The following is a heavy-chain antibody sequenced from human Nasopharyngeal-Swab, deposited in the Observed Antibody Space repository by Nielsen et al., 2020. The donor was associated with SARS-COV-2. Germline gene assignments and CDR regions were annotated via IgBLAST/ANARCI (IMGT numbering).Heavy chain of an antibody. V-gene: IGHV3-74*01. D-gene: IGHD3-9*01. J-gene: IGHJ4*02. CDR3: GSVFEI. CDR2: IDFDGSNT. CDR1: EFTLRNHW. Sequence: GSLRLSCTPSEFTLRNHWMHWVRLTPGKGLVWVSGIDFDGSNTFYADSVKGRFTISRDNGENTLSLQMNSLRDEDTGVYYCGSVFEIWGQGVLVTVSS.